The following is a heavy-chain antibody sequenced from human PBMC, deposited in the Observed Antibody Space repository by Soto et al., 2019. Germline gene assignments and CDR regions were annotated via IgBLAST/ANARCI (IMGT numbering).Heavy chain of an antibody. CDR3: VFRSCGWYVGDAFDI. V-gene: IGHV1-18*01. D-gene: IGHD6-19*01. Sequence: ASVKVSCKASGYTFTSYGISWVRQAPGQGLEWMGWISAYNGNTNYAQKLQGRVTMTTDTSTSTAYMELRSLRSDDTAVYYCVFRSCGWYVGDAFDIWGQGTMVTVSS. CDR1: GYTFTSYG. CDR2: ISAYNGNT. J-gene: IGHJ3*02.